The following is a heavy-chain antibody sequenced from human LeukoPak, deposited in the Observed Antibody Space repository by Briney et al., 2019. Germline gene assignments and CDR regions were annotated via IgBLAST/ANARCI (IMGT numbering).Heavy chain of an antibody. J-gene: IGHJ3*02. CDR3: AREDYYDSSGYYWGAFDI. CDR2: IYYSGRN. D-gene: IGHD3-22*01. Sequence: PSETLSLTCTVSGGSISSYYWSWVRQPPGKGLEGIGYIYYSGRNNYNPSLTSRGTISVDTSKNHFSLKLSSVTAADTAVYYCAREDYYDSSGYYWGAFDIWGQGTMGTVS. CDR1: GGSISSYY. V-gene: IGHV4-59*01.